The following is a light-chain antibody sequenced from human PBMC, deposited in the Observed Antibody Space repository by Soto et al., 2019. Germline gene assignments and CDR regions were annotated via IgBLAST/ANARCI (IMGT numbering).Light chain of an antibody. CDR3: AAWDDSLNGYV. Sequence: QSVLTQPPSASGTPGQRVTISCSGSRSNIGSDAVNWFQQLPGTTPKLLIYGNYQRPSGVPDRFSGSKSGTSASLAISGLQSEDEADYYCAAWDDSLNGYVLGSGTQLTVL. V-gene: IGLV1-44*01. J-gene: IGLJ7*01. CDR2: GNY. CDR1: RSNIGSDA.